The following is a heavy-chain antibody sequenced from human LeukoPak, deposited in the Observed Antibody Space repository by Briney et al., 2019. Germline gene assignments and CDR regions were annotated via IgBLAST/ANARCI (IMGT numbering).Heavy chain of an antibody. D-gene: IGHD3-9*01. CDR3: ARELEGDILAGYTRHFDY. J-gene: IGHJ4*02. CDR2: TYYSGST. V-gene: IGHV4-31*03. Sequence: SETLSLTCTVSGGSISSGGYCWSWIRQHPGTGLEWIGYTYYSGSTYYNPSPKSRVTISVDTSKNQFSLKLSSVTAADTAVYYCARELEGDILAGYTRHFDYWGQGTLVTVSS. CDR1: GGSISSGGYC.